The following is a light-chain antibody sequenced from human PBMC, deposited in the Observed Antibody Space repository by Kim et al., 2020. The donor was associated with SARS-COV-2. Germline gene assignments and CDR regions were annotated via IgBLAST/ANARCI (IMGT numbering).Light chain of an antibody. J-gene: IGKJ4*01. V-gene: IGKV3-15*01. CDR3: QEYNDWPRT. CDR2: AAS. Sequence: EIVMTQSPATLSVSPGERVALSCRASQSVSSNLAWYQQKAGQVPRLLIYAASTRATDIPARFSGSGSGTEFALTISSLQSEDFAVYYCQEYNDWPRTFGGGTKGEIK. CDR1: QSVSSN.